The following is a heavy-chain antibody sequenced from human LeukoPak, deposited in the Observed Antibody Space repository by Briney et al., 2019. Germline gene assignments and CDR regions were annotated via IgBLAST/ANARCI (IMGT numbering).Heavy chain of an antibody. D-gene: IGHD6-6*01. CDR3: AKGLLAAPRAHYYYYMDV. Sequence: PGRSLRLSCAASGFTFSSYAMHWVRQALGKGLEWVAVISYDGSNKYYADSVKGRFTTSRDNSKNTLYLQMNSLRAEDTAVYYCAKGLLAAPRAHYYYYMDVWGKGTTVTVSS. V-gene: IGHV3-30-3*01. J-gene: IGHJ6*03. CDR1: GFTFSSYA. CDR2: ISYDGSNK.